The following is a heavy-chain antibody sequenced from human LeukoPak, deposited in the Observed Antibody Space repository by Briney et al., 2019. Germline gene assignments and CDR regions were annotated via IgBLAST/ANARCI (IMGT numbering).Heavy chain of an antibody. V-gene: IGHV4-59*08. Sequence: SSETLSLTCTVSGGSISSYYWSWIRQPPGKGLEWIGYIYYSGSTNYNPSLKSRVTISVDTSKNQFSLKLSSVTAADTAVYYCATLSGGNPDAFDIWGQGTMVTVSS. J-gene: IGHJ3*02. CDR1: GGSISSYY. CDR3: ATLSGGNPDAFDI. CDR2: IYYSGST. D-gene: IGHD4-23*01.